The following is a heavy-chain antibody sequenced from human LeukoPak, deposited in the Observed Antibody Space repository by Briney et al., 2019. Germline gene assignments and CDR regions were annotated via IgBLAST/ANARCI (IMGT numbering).Heavy chain of an antibody. Sequence: GRSLRLSCAASGFTFSSYGMHWVRQAPGKGLEWAAVISYDGSNKYYADSVKGRFTISRDNSKNTLYLQMNSLRAEDTAVYYCAKDQTGSIVVVPAAIGYWGQGTLVTVSS. CDR2: ISYDGSNK. CDR3: AKDQTGSIVVVPAAIGY. J-gene: IGHJ4*02. CDR1: GFTFSSYG. D-gene: IGHD2-2*02. V-gene: IGHV3-30*18.